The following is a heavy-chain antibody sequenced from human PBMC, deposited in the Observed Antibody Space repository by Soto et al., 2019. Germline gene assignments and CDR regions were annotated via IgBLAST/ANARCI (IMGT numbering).Heavy chain of an antibody. V-gene: IGHV1-46*01. CDR2: INPSGGST. J-gene: IGHJ4*02. CDR1: VYTFTSYY. Sequence: VKVSCKASVYTFTSYYMHWVRQAPGQGLEWMGIINPSGGSTSYAQKFQGRVTMTRDTSTSTVYMELSSLRSEDTAVYYCARLGYCSSTSCYGGDFDYWGQGTLVTVSS. CDR3: ARLGYCSSTSCYGGDFDY. D-gene: IGHD2-2*01.